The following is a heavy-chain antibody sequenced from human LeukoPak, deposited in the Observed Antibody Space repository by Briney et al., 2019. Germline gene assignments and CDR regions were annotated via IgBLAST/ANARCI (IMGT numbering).Heavy chain of an antibody. CDR1: GYSINSGYW. J-gene: IGHJ4*02. CDR2: IFHSGST. Sequence: SETLSLTCAVSGYSINSGYWWGWVRQPPGKGLEWIGSIFHSGSTNYNPSLKGRVTISLDTSKNHFSLRLSSVTAADTAVYYCVRHFTVTTDYFDYWGQGALVTVSS. V-gene: IGHV4-38-2*01. D-gene: IGHD4-17*01. CDR3: VRHFTVTTDYFDY.